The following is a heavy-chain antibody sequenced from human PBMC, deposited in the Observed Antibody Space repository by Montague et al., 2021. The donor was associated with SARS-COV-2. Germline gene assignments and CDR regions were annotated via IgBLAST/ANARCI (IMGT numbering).Heavy chain of an antibody. V-gene: IGHV4-59*08. CDR2: LSYSGRP. Sequence: SKTLSLTCDFAGGSFRDYAWSWIRQPPGKRLEWIGYLSYSGRPIYNPSLESRVSISVDTSKNQFSLRLRSVIAADTAVYYCAGRLPQYTSGWYFDQWGQGTLVAVSS. J-gene: IGHJ4*02. CDR1: GGSFRDYA. CDR3: AGRLPQYTSGWYFDQ. D-gene: IGHD6-19*01.